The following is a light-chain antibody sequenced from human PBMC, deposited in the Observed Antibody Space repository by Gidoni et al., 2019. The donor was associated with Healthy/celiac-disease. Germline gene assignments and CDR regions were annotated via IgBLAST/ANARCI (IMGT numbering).Light chain of an antibody. CDR1: QSVSSN. V-gene: IGKV3-15*01. J-gene: IGKJ4*01. CDR2: GAA. CDR3: QQYNNWPLT. Sequence: EIVMTQSPATLSVSPGEQATLSCRASQSVSSNVAWYQQKPGQSPRLLIYGAATRATGIPARFSGSGSGTEFTLTISSLQSEDFAVYYCQQYNNWPLTFGGXTKVEIK.